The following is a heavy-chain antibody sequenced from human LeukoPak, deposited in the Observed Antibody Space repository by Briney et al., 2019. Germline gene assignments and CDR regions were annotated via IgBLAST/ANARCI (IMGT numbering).Heavy chain of an antibody. CDR2: ISAYNGNT. CDR3: ARGQRFGDDY. D-gene: IGHD3-10*01. V-gene: IGHV1-18*04. Sequence: ASVKVSCKASGYIFTGYYMHWVRQAPGQGLEWMGWISAYNGNTNYAQKLQGRVTMTTDTSTSTAYMELRSLRSDDTAVYYCARGQRFGDDYWGQGTLVTVSS. J-gene: IGHJ4*02. CDR1: GYIFTGYY.